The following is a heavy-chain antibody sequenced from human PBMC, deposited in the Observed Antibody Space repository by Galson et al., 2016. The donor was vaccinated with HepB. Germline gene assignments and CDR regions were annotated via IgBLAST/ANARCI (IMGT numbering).Heavy chain of an antibody. D-gene: IGHD6-19*01. CDR3: ARGQEQWLVRDYYYGMDV. J-gene: IGHJ6*02. V-gene: IGHV1-8*01. CDR1: GYTFTSYD. CDR2: MNPNNGNT. Sequence: SVKVSCKASGYTFTSYDINWVRQATGQGLEWMGWMNPNNGNTGYAQKFQGRVTMTRNTSLSTAYMELSSLRSADTAVYYCARGQEQWLVRDYYYGMDVWGQGTTVTVSS.